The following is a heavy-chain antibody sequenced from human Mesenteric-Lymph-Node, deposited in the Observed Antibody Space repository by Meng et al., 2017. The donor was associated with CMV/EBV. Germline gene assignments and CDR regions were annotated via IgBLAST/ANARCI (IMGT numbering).Heavy chain of an antibody. J-gene: IGHJ4*02. Sequence: SGFTFSDYYMSWIRQAPGRGLEWVSYISSSGSTIYYADSVKGRFTISRDNAKNSLYLQMNSLRAEDTAVYYCARELLGDITMVPHFDYWGQGTLVTVSS. CDR1: GFTFSDYY. D-gene: IGHD3-10*01. V-gene: IGHV3-11*01. CDR3: ARELLGDITMVPHFDY. CDR2: ISSSGSTI.